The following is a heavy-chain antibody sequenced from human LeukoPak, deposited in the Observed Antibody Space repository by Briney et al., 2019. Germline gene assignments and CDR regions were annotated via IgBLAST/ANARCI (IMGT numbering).Heavy chain of an antibody. CDR1: GGSISSHY. D-gene: IGHD3-10*01. CDR2: IYYSGST. Sequence: SETLSLTCTVSGGSISSHYWSWIRQPPGKGLEWIGYIYYSGSTNYNPSLKSRVTISVDTSKNQFSLKLSSVTAADTDVYYCAREADGSGSYFDYWGQGTLVTVSS. CDR3: AREADGSGSYFDY. J-gene: IGHJ4*02. V-gene: IGHV4-59*11.